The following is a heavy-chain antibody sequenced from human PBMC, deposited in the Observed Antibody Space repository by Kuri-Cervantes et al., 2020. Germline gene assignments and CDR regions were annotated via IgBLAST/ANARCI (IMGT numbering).Heavy chain of an antibody. CDR3: AKVKGRWELLRLQYYFDY. V-gene: IGHV3-7*03. CDR2: IKHDGSQE. D-gene: IGHD1-26*01. J-gene: IGHJ4*02. Sequence: GESLKISCAASGFTFSSYWMSWARQAPGKGLEWVANIKHDGSQEYYVDSVKGRFTISRDNSKNTLYLQMNSLRAEDTAVYYCAKVKGRWELLRLQYYFDYWGQGTLVTVSS. CDR1: GFTFSSYW.